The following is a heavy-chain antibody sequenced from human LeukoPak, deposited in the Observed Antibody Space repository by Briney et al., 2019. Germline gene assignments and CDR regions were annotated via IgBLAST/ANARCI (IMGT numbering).Heavy chain of an antibody. CDR2: ISSSGSTI. D-gene: IGHD3-10*01. Sequence: GGSLRLSCAASGFTLSSYEMNWVRQAPGKGLEWVSYISSSGSTIYYADSVKGRFTISRDNAKNSLYLQMNSLRAEDTAVYYCARDFITMVRGFDYWGQGTLVTVSS. V-gene: IGHV3-48*03. CDR1: GFTLSSYE. CDR3: ARDFITMVRGFDY. J-gene: IGHJ4*02.